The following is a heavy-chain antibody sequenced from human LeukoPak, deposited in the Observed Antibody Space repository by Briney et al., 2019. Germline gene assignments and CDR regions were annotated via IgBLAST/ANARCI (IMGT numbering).Heavy chain of an antibody. CDR1: GYTLTELS. Sequence: ASVTVSCKVSGYTLTELSMHWVRQAPGKGLEWMGGFDPEDGETIYAQKFQGRVTMTEDTSTDTAYMELSSLRSEDTAVYYCATTGIQSWGAFDIWGQGTMVTVSS. D-gene: IGHD1-26*01. CDR2: FDPEDGET. CDR3: ATTGIQSWGAFDI. V-gene: IGHV1-24*01. J-gene: IGHJ3*02.